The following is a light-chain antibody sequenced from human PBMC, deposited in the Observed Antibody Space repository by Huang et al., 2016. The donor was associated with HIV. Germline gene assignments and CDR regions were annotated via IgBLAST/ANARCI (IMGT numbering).Light chain of an antibody. Sequence: EIVMTQSPATLSVSPGQRVTLSCRASQSVSRNLAWYQQKPGQAPRRLIYGASTRATGIPARFSGSGSGTEFTLTISSLQSEHFAVYYCQQYNDWPITFGPGTKVDAK. V-gene: IGKV3-15*01. J-gene: IGKJ3*01. CDR3: QQYNDWPIT. CDR2: GAS. CDR1: QSVSRN.